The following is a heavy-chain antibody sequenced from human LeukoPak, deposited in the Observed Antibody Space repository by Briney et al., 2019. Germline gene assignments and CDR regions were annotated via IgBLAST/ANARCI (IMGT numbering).Heavy chain of an antibody. CDR2: INAGNGNT. CDR3: AREGLYCSGGSCYSNAFDI. V-gene: IGHV1-3*01. Sequence: ASVKVSCKASGYTFTSYAMHWVRQAPGQRLERMGWINAGNGNTKYSQKFQGRVTITRDTSASTAYMELSSLRSEDTAVYYCAREGLYCSGGSCYSNAFDIWGQGTMVTVSS. CDR1: GYTFTSYA. D-gene: IGHD2-15*01. J-gene: IGHJ3*02.